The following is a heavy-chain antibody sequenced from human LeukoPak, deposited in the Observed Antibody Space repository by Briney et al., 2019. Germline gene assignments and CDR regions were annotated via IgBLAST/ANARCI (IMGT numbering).Heavy chain of an antibody. Sequence: SVKVSCKASGYTFTSYAISWVRQAPGQGLEWMGGIIPIFGTANYAQKFQGRVTITADESTSTAYMELSSLRSEDTAVYYCARDKRHYGYYYMDVWGKGTTVTVSS. D-gene: IGHD5-24*01. V-gene: IGHV1-69*13. CDR1: GYTFTSYA. CDR3: ARDKRHYGYYYMDV. J-gene: IGHJ6*03. CDR2: IIPIFGTA.